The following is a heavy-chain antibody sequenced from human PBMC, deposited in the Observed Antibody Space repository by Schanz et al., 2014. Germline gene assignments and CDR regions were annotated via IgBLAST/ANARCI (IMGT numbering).Heavy chain of an antibody. J-gene: IGHJ4*02. V-gene: IGHV1-46*01. Sequence: QVQLVHSGSELKKPGASVKVSCKASGYTFAMYDMNWVRQAPGQGLEWMGIINPIGGSTTYAQKFRGAVTLTTDTSTDTAYLELTSLRSEDTAVYFCTSEAHNHDGLRSYSNVWGQGTLVTVTS. D-gene: IGHD3-10*01. CDR3: TSEAHNHDGLRSYSNV. CDR1: GYTFAMYD. CDR2: INPIGGST.